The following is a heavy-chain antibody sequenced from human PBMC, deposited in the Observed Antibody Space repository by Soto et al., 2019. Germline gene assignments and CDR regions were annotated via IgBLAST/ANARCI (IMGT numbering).Heavy chain of an antibody. CDR2: IIPIFGTA. D-gene: IGHD3-16*01. J-gene: IGHJ6*02. CDR1: GGTFSSYA. V-gene: IGHV1-69*13. CDR3: ARPLGGDYYYYGMDV. Sequence: GASVKVSCKASGGTFSSYAISWVRQAPGQGLEWMGGIIPIFGTANYAQKFQGRVTITADESTSTAYMELSSLRSEDTAVYYCARPLGGDYYYYGMDVWGQGTPVTVSS.